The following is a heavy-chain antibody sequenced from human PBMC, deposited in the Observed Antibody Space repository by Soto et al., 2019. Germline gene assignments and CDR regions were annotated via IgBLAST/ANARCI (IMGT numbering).Heavy chain of an antibody. CDR3: ARGLHDITMVRGTFYCMDV. CDR1: GGSFSSYA. CDR2: IIPIFGAS. J-gene: IGHJ6*02. V-gene: IGHV1-69*01. D-gene: IGHD3-10*01. Sequence: QVQLVQSGAEVKKPGSSVKVSCKASGGSFSSYAINWVRQAPGQGLEWMGGIIPIFGASNYAQKFQGRVTITADESTSTSYMELSSLRSDDTAGYYCARGLHDITMVRGTFYCMDVWGQGTTVTVSS.